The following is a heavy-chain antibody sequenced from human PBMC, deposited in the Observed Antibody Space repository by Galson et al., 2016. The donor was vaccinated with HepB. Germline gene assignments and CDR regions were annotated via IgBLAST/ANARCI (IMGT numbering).Heavy chain of an antibody. D-gene: IGHD2-2*01. V-gene: IGHV3-23*01. Sequence: PVQSLRLSCAASGFTFRNYGMTWVRQAPGKGLEVVSSISRSGDSTDYADSVKGRFTISRDNSKNTLSLQMNSLTADDTAIHYCVQGSTAPAVWSKGTAVTVSS. CDR1: GFTFRNYG. CDR3: VQGSTAPAV. CDR2: ISRSGDST. J-gene: IGHJ6*04.